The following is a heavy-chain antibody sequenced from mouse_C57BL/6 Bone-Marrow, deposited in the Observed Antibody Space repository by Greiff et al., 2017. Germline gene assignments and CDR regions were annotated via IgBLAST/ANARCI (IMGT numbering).Heavy chain of an antibody. Sequence: EVKVEESGEGLVKPGGSLKLSCAASGFTFSSYAMSWVRQTPEKRLEWVAYISSGGDYISYADTVKGRFTISRDNARNTLYLQMSSLKSEDTAMXYCTRVGIYYYGRAWFAYGGQGTLVTVSA. V-gene: IGHV5-9-1*02. CDR2: ISSGGDYI. CDR3: TRVGIYYYGRAWFAY. D-gene: IGHD1-1*01. CDR1: GFTFSSYA. J-gene: IGHJ3*01.